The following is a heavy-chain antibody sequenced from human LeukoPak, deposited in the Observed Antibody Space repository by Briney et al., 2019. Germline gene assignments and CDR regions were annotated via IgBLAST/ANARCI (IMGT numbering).Heavy chain of an antibody. CDR3: ARVGYALYNWFDP. CDR1: GYSISSGYY. Sequence: SETLSLTCTVSGYSISSGYYWGWIRQPPGKGLEWIGSIYHSGSTYYNPSLKSRVTISVDTSKNQFSLKLSSVTAADTAVYYCARVGYALYNWFDPWGQGTLVTVSS. CDR2: IYHSGST. D-gene: IGHD5-18*01. J-gene: IGHJ5*02. V-gene: IGHV4-38-2*02.